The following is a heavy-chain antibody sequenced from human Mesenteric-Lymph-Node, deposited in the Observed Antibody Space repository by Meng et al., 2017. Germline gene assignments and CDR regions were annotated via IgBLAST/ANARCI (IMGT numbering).Heavy chain of an antibody. D-gene: IGHD2-21*01. CDR3: AREYSLISVTYGAFDI. CDR2: ITALNFKT. V-gene: IGHV3-23*01. Sequence: GESLKISCAASQFTFSAYAVTWVRQAPGQGLEWVSSITALNFKTFYADSVKGRFTISRDNSKNTLYLQMNSLRADDTAVYYCAREYSLISVTYGAFDIWGQGTMVTVSS. CDR1: QFTFSAYA. J-gene: IGHJ3*02.